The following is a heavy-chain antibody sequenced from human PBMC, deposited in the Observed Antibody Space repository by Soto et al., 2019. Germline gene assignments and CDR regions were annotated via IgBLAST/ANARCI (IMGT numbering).Heavy chain of an antibody. J-gene: IGHJ3*02. Sequence: SETLSLTCTVSGGSISSGDSCWSWIRQPPGKGLEWIGYIYNSGSTYNNPSLESRATISVETSKSQFSLKLSSVTAADTAVYYCARVSYDSSGSYYGRAFDIWGQGTMVTVSS. CDR3: ARVSYDSSGSYYGRAFDI. CDR2: IYNSGST. CDR1: GGSISSGDSC. D-gene: IGHD3-22*01. V-gene: IGHV4-30-4*01.